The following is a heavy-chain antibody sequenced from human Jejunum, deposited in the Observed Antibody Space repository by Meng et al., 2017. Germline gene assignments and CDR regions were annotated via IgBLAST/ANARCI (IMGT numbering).Heavy chain of an antibody. CDR1: GGSFSSYY. J-gene: IGHJ5*02. CDR3: AKNNWFDP. V-gene: IGHV4-34*01. Sequence: QVQLQQWGAGLLKPSETLCLTCVVSGGSFSSYYWSWIRQPPGKGLEWIGEISHSGDTKYNPSLMSRVTISADTSKNQFSLKLTSVTAADMAVYYCAKNNWFDPWGQGTLVTVSS. CDR2: ISHSGDT.